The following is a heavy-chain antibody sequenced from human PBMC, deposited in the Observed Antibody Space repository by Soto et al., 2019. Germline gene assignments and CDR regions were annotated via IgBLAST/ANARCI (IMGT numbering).Heavy chain of an antibody. V-gene: IGHV3-33*01. J-gene: IGHJ2*01. CDR1: GFTFSSYG. D-gene: IGHD1-26*01. CDR2: IWYDGSNK. CDR3: ASLYGGDPGDFDL. Sequence: QVQLVESGGGVVQPGRSLRLSCAASGFTFSSYGMHWVRQAPGKGLEWVAVIWYDGSNKYHADSAKGRFTIPRDNSKNTLYLQTTSLRAEDTAVYYSASLYGGDPGDFDLWGRGTLVTVSS.